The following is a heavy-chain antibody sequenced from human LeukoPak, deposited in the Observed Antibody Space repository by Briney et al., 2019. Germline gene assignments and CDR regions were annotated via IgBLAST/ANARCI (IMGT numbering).Heavy chain of an antibody. D-gene: IGHD2-15*01. J-gene: IGHJ3*02. Sequence: SETLSLTCAVSGYSISGGYYWSWIRQPPGKGLEWIGSIYHSGSTYYNPSLKSRVTISVDTSKNQFSLKLSSVIAADTAVYYCASSYCSGGSCDSGDAFDIWGQGTMVTVSS. CDR1: GYSISGGYY. V-gene: IGHV4-38-2*01. CDR2: IYHSGST. CDR3: ASSYCSGGSCDSGDAFDI.